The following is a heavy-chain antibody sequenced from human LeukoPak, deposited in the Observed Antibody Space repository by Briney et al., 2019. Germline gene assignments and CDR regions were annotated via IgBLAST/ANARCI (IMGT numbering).Heavy chain of an antibody. Sequence: PGGSLTLSCAASGFIFSSYAISWVRQAPGKGLEWVSTISGSGGSTYYADSVKGRFTISRDNSKNALYLQMNSLRVDDTAVYYCARVITNGPLDCWGQGTLVTVSS. CDR1: GFIFSSYA. CDR2: ISGSGGST. J-gene: IGHJ4*02. V-gene: IGHV3-23*01. CDR3: ARVITNGPLDC.